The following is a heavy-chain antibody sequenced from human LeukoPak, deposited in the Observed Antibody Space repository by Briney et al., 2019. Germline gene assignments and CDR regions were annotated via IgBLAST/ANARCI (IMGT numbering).Heavy chain of an antibody. V-gene: IGHV3-30-3*01. CDR2: ISYDGSNK. J-gene: IGHJ5*02. CDR1: GFTFSSYA. Sequence: PGGSLRLSCAASGFTFSSYAMHWVRQAPGKGLEWVAVISYDGSNKYYADSVKGRFTISRDNSKNTLYLQMNSLRAEDTAVYYCARESIVVVPAARYNWFDPWGQGTLVTVSS. D-gene: IGHD2-2*01. CDR3: ARESIVVVPAARYNWFDP.